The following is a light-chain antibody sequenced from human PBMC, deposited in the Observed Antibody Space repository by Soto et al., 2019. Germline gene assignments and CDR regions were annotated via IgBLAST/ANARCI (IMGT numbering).Light chain of an antibody. CDR3: GTDHGSGSYFVVI. V-gene: IGLV9-49*01. J-gene: IGLJ2*01. Sequence: QPVLTQPPSASASLGASVTLTCTLSSGYSNCKVDWYQQRPGKGPRFVMRVGTGGIVGSKGDGIPDRFSVLGSGLNRSLTIENNQEEDESDYHCGTDHGSGSYFVVIFGGGTKVTVL. CDR1: SGYSNCK. CDR2: VGTGGIVG.